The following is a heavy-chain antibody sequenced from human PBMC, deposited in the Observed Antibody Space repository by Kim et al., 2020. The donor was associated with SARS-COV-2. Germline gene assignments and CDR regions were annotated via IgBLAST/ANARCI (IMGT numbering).Heavy chain of an antibody. CDR3: ARGHYYAMDV. CDR2: ST. J-gene: IGHJ6*02. V-gene: IGHV3-74*01. Sequence: STSDADSVKGRLTISRANAMNTLYLKVNSLRGEDTGVYYCARGHYYAMDVWGQGTTVTVSS.